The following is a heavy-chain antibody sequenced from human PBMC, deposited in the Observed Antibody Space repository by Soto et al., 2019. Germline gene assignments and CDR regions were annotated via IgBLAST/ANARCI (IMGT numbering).Heavy chain of an antibody. CDR3: ARDGGYYDILTGYCAY. CDR1: EHTFTSYY. D-gene: IGHD3-9*01. Sequence: ASVKVSCKASEHTFTSYYMHWVRQAPGQGLEWMGIINPSGGSTSYAQKFQGRVAMTRDTSTSTVYMELSSLRSEDTAVYYCARDGGYYDILTGYCAYRGQGTLVTVSS. V-gene: IGHV1-46*03. J-gene: IGHJ4*02. CDR2: INPSGGST.